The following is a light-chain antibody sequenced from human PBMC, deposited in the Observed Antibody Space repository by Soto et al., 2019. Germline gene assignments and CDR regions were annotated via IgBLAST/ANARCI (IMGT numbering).Light chain of an antibody. Sequence: DIQMTQSPSSLSASVGDRVTITCRASQSIRSYLNWYQQKPGKAPKLLIYAASSLPSGVPSRFSGSGSRTDFTLTISSLQPEDFATYYCQQSYSTPLTFGGGTKVEIK. CDR1: QSIRSY. J-gene: IGKJ4*01. V-gene: IGKV1-39*01. CDR2: AAS. CDR3: QQSYSTPLT.